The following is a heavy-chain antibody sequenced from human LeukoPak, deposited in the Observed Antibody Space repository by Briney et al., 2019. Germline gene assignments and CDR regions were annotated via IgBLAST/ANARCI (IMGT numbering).Heavy chain of an antibody. Sequence: SETLSLTCNVSGGSISSASYYWGWLRQPPGKGLEWIGSIYYTGTTYQRPPLKSRVTISVHTSKNQFSLKLSSVTAADTAVYYCARQQCNGGSCYSRAIWFDPWGQGTLVTVSS. CDR2: IYYTGTT. J-gene: IGHJ5*02. D-gene: IGHD2-15*01. CDR3: ARQQCNGGSCYSRAIWFDP. V-gene: IGHV4-39*01. CDR1: GGSISSASYY.